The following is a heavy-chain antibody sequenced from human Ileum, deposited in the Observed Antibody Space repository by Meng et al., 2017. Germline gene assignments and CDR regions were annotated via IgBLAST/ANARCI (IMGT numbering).Heavy chain of an antibody. J-gene: IGHJ6*02. Sequence: SETLSLTCAISGDSVSSNIAAWNWIRQSPSRGLEWLGRTYYRSKWNNDYAVSVKSRITINPDTSKNQFSLQLNSVTPEDTAVYYCARGSWYYYGMDVWDRGTSVTFSS. CDR3: ARGSWYYYGMDV. V-gene: IGHV6-1*01. CDR1: GDSVSSNIAA. CDR2: TYYRSKWNN.